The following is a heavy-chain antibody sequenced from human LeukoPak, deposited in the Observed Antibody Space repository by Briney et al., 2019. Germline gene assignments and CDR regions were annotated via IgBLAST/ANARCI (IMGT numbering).Heavy chain of an antibody. CDR1: GYTFTSYD. V-gene: IGHV1-8*01. J-gene: IGHJ3*02. CDR2: MNPNSGNT. Sequence: GASVKVSCKASGYTFTSYDINWVRQATGQGLEWMGWMNPNSGNTGYAQKFQGRVTMTRNTSISTAYMEPSSLRSEDTAVYYCARGLPSMVRGAGRAFDIWGQGTMVTVSS. CDR3: ARGLPSMVRGAGRAFDI. D-gene: IGHD3-10*01.